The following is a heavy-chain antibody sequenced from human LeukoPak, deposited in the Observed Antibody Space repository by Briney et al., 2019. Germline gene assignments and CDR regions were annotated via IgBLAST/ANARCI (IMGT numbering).Heavy chain of an antibody. CDR3: AREGLDFMGPDGPHYGMDV. V-gene: IGHV1-69*04. D-gene: IGHD1-14*01. CDR2: IIPILGIA. CDR1: GGTFSSYA. J-gene: IGHJ6*02. Sequence: SVKISCKASGGTFSSYAISWVRQAPGQGLEWMGRIIPILGIANYAQKFQGRVTITADKSTSTAYMELSSLRSEDTAVYYCAREGLDFMGPDGPHYGMDVWGQGTTVTVSS.